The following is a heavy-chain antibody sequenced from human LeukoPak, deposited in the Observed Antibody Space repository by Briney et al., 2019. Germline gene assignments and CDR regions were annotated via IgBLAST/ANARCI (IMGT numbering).Heavy chain of an antibody. Sequence: KPSETLSLTCALYGASFSGYYWSWIRQPPGKGLEWIGEINHSGSTNYNPSLKSTVTISVDTSKNQFSLKLSSVTAADTAVYYCARVYYYCMDVWGKGTTVTVSS. CDR2: INHSGST. V-gene: IGHV4-34*01. CDR1: GASFSGYY. CDR3: ARVYYYCMDV. J-gene: IGHJ6*03.